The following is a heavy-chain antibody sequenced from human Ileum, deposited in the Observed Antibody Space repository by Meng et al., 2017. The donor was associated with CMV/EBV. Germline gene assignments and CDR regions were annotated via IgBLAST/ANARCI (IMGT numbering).Heavy chain of an antibody. Sequence: LRLSCVTSGFPFGAYYMTWIRQAPGKGLEWISYITGSGSIIYYADSVKGRFTISRDNTKNSPYLQMNSLRAEDTAVYYCARGNYGFDYWGQGTLVTVSS. V-gene: IGHV3-11*01. D-gene: IGHD4-17*01. CDR2: ITGSGSII. J-gene: IGHJ4*02. CDR3: ARGNYGFDY. CDR1: GFPFGAYY.